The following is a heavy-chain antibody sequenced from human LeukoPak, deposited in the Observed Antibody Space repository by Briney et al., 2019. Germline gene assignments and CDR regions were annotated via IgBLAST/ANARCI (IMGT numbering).Heavy chain of an antibody. CDR3: ARGPAGYSYGLGADYYYYMDV. CDR1: GGSTSSYY. J-gene: IGHJ6*03. Sequence: PSETLSLTCTVSGGSTSSYYWSWIRQPPGKGLEWIGYIYYSGSTNYNPSLKSRVTVSVDTSKNQFSLKLSSVTAADTAVYYCARGPAGYSYGLGADYYYYMDVWGKGTTVTVSS. CDR2: IYYSGST. D-gene: IGHD5-18*01. V-gene: IGHV4-59*01.